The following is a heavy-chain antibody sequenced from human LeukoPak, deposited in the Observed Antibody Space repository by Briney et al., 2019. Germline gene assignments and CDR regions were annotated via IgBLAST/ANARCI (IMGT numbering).Heavy chain of an antibody. CDR1: GFTFSSYD. Sequence: GGSLRLSCAACGFTFSSYDMHWVRQATGKGLEWVSAIGTAGDTYYPGSVKGQFTISRENAKNSLYLQMNSLRAGDTAVYCCARCKGGWSDHYYGLDVWGQGTTVTVSS. CDR2: IGTAGDT. V-gene: IGHV3-13*03. D-gene: IGHD6-19*01. J-gene: IGHJ6*02. CDR3: ARCKGGWSDHYYGLDV.